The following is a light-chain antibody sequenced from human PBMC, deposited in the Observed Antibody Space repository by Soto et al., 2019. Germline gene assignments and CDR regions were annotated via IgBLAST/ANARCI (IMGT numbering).Light chain of an antibody. V-gene: IGKV3-15*01. J-gene: IGKJ1*01. CDR1: QSVSNY. CDR2: RAS. CDR3: QQDNNWART. Sequence: EIVMTQSPSTLSASPGERATLPXXASQSVSNYLAWYQQKPGQAPRLLMYRASTRATGIPARFSGSGSGTEFTLTISSLQSADFAVYFCQQDNNWARTFGQGTKVDIK.